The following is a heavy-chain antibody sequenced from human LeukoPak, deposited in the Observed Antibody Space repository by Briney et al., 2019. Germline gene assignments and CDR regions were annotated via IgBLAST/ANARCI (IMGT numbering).Heavy chain of an antibody. J-gene: IGHJ3*02. CDR3: ARDLFSSLTRDAFDI. Sequence: GASVKVSCKASGGTFSSYAISWVRQAAGQRLEWMGRIIPILGIANYAQKLQGRVTMTTDTSTSTAYMELRSLRSDDTAVYYCARDLFSSLTRDAFDIWGQGTVVTVSS. D-gene: IGHD6-13*01. CDR1: GGTFSSYA. CDR2: IIPILGIA. V-gene: IGHV1-69*04.